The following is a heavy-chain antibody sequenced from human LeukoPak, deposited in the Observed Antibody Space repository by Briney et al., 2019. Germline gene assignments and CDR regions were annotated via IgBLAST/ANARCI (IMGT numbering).Heavy chain of an antibody. Sequence: SVKVSCKASGFTFNNSAVKWVRQARGQRLEWMGWIVVGSGNTNYAQKFQERVTITRDMSTTTAYTELSSLRSEDTAVYYCAAGGRSINAFGIWGQGTMVTVSS. CDR2: IVVGSGNT. CDR1: GFTFNNSA. CDR3: AAGGRSINAFGI. V-gene: IGHV1-58*01. D-gene: IGHD5-12*01. J-gene: IGHJ3*02.